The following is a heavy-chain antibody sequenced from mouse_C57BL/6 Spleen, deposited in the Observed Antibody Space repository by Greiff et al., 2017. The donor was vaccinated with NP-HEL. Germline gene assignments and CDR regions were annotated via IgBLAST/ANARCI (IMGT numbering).Heavy chain of an antibody. D-gene: IGHD2-2*01. V-gene: IGHV1-26*01. CDR2: INPNNGGT. CDR1: GFTFTDYY. Sequence: EVQLQQSGPELVKPGASVKISCKASGFTFTDYYMNWVKQSHGKSLEWIGDINPNNGGTSYNQKFKGKATLTVDKSSSTAYMELRSLTSEDSAVYYCARGGYDGFAYWGQGTLVTVSA. J-gene: IGHJ3*01. CDR3: ARGGYDGFAY.